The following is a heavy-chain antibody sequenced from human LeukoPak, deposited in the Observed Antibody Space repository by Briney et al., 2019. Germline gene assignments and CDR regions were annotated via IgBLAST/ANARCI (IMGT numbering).Heavy chain of an antibody. Sequence: SETLSLTCAVSGYSISSGYYWGWIRQPPGKGLEWIGSIYHSGSTYYNPSLKSQVTISVDTSKNQFSLKLSSVTAADTAVYYCARILGPQSSTYYDFWSGYYFDYWGQGTLVTVSS. CDR2: IYHSGST. CDR3: ARILGPQSSTYYDFWSGYYFDY. CDR1: GYSISSGYY. D-gene: IGHD3-3*01. J-gene: IGHJ4*02. V-gene: IGHV4-38-2*01.